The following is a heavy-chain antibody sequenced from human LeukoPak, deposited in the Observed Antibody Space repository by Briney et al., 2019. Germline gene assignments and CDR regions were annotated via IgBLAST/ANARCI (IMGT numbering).Heavy chain of an antibody. CDR3: INQADGGTWFEF. CDR1: GFTFSGSA. D-gene: IGHD4-23*01. J-gene: IGHJ5*01. CDR2: IRSKANSVAT. V-gene: IGHV3-73*01. Sequence: PGGSLKLSCAASGFTFSGSAMHWVRQASGKGLEWVARIRSKANSVATEHPASVRGRFTISRDDSQNSAYLHMNSMKNEDTADYYCINQADGGTWFEFWGQGTLVTVSS.